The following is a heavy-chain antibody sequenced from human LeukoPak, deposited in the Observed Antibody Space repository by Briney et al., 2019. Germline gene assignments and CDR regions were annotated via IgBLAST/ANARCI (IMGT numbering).Heavy chain of an antibody. CDR2: ISSSSTI. V-gene: IGHV3-48*04. CDR3: AKLGYGGSVDY. Sequence: GGSLRLSCAASGFTFSSYSMNWVRQAPGKGLEWVSYISSSSTIYYADSVKGRFTISRDNAKNSLYLQMNSLRAEDTAVYYCAKLGYGGSVDYWGQGTLVTVSS. CDR1: GFTFSSYS. J-gene: IGHJ4*02. D-gene: IGHD4-23*01.